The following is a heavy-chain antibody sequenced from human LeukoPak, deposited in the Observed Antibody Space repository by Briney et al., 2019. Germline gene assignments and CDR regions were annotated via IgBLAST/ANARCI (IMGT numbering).Heavy chain of an antibody. V-gene: IGHV1-8*01. J-gene: IGHJ5*02. Sequence: ASVKVSCKASGYTFTSYDINWVRQATGQGLEWMGWMNPNSGNTGYAQKFQGRVTITADESTSTAYMELSSLRSEDTAVYYCAPFDPTNWFDPWGQGTLVTVSS. CDR2: MNPNSGNT. D-gene: IGHD2/OR15-2a*01. CDR1: GYTFTSYD. CDR3: APFDPTNWFDP.